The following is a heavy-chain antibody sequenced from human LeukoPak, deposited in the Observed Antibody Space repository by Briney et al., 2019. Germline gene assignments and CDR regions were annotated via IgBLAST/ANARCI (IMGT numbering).Heavy chain of an antibody. CDR2: IIPIFGRA. V-gene: IGHV1-69*01. CDR1: GGTFSSYA. D-gene: IGHD1-14*01. J-gene: IGHJ4*02. Sequence: ASVKVSCKASGGTFSSYAISWVRQAPGQGLEWMGGIIPIFGRANYAQKFQGRVTITADESTSTAYLELSSLRSEDTAVYYCARGLHRHYFDYWGQGTLVTVSS. CDR3: ARGLHRHYFDY.